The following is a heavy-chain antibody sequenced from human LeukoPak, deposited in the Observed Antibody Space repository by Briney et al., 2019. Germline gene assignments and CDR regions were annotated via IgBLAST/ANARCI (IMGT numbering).Heavy chain of an antibody. Sequence: GGSLRLSCAASGFTFSSYAMHWVRQAPGKGLEYVSAISSNGGSTYYANSVKGRFTISRDNSKNTLYLQMGSLRAEDMAVYYCARVSRYGDYAEFDYWGQGTLVTVSS. V-gene: IGHV3-64*01. CDR1: GFTFSSYA. J-gene: IGHJ4*02. CDR3: ARVSRYGDYAEFDY. D-gene: IGHD4-17*01. CDR2: ISSNGGST.